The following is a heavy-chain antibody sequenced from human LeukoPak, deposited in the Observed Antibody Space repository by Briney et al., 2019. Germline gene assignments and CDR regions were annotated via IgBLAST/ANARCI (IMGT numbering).Heavy chain of an antibody. CDR1: GFTVSSNY. CDR3: VRGGTPGYSSGRIDY. V-gene: IGHV3-53*04. CDR2: IYSAGNT. D-gene: IGHD6-19*01. Sequence: GGSLRLSCVASGFTVSSNYMSWVRQAPGKGLEWVSVIYSAGNTYYADSVKGRFTISRHNSKNALYLQMNSLRVEDTAVYYCVRGGTPGYSSGRIDYWGQGTLVTVSS. J-gene: IGHJ4*02.